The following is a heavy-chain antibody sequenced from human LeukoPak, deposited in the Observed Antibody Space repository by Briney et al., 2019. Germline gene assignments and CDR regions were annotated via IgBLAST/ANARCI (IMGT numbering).Heavy chain of an antibody. J-gene: IGHJ4*02. Sequence: SLRLSCAASGFTFSTYSMNWVRQAPGKGLEWVAVISYDGSNKYYADSVKGRFTISRDNSKNTLYLQMNSLRAEDTAVYYCARSSTVTGTFGYWGQGTLVTVSS. CDR3: ARSSTVTGTFGY. D-gene: IGHD4-17*01. V-gene: IGHV3-30*03. CDR1: GFTFSTYS. CDR2: ISYDGSNK.